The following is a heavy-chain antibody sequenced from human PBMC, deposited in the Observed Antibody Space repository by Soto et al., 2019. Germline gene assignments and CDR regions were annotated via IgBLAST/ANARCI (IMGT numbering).Heavy chain of an antibody. J-gene: IGHJ4*02. CDR2: IYYSGST. CDR3: ARENYGSGSYVAY. D-gene: IGHD3-10*01. Sequence: SETLSLTCTVSGGSISSGGYYWSWIRQHPGKGLEWIGYIYYSGSTYYNPSLKSRVTISVDTSKNQFSLKLSSVTAADTAVYYCARENYGSGSYVAYWGQGTLVTVSS. CDR1: GGSISSGGYY. V-gene: IGHV4-31*03.